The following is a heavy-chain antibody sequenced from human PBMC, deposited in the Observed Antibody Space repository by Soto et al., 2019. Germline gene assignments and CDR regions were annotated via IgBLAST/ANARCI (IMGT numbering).Heavy chain of an antibody. Sequence: ASGKVSCKASGYTFASYAMHWARQAPGQRLEWMVWINAGNGNTKYSQKFQGRVTITRDTSASTAYMELSSLRSEDTAVYYCSSSAAWGYFDYWGQGTLVTVSS. D-gene: IGHD2-2*01. J-gene: IGHJ4*02. CDR1: GYTFASYA. V-gene: IGHV1-3*01. CDR2: INAGNGNT. CDR3: SSSAAWGYFDY.